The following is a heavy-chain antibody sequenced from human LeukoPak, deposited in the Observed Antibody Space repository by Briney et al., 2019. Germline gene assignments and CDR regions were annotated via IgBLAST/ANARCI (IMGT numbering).Heavy chain of an antibody. D-gene: IGHD5-12*01. CDR2: IYPSDSNT. Sequence: GESLKISGMGSVHSFTSYWISGAGQMPGNGLEWRGSIYPSDSNTNYSPSFQGHVTISADKSTSTAYLQWSSLKASDTAMYYCARGDVAWLRGFDAFDIWGQGTMVTVSS. CDR3: ARGDVAWLRGFDAFDI. J-gene: IGHJ3*02. V-gene: IGHV5-10-1*01. CDR1: VHSFTSYW.